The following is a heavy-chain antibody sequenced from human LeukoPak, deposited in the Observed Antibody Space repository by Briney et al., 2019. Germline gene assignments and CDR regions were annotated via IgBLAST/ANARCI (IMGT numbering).Heavy chain of an antibody. Sequence: GGSLRLSCAASGFTFSSYWMSWVRQAPGKGLEWVANIKQDGGEKFYRHSVKGRFTISRDTAKNSLYMQINSLRAEDTAVYCCARDVSPYYDFWSGYYRGDAFDIWGQGTMVTVSS. D-gene: IGHD3-3*01. J-gene: IGHJ3*02. V-gene: IGHV3-7*01. CDR2: IKQDGGEK. CDR3: ARDVSPYYDFWSGYYRGDAFDI. CDR1: GFTFSSYW.